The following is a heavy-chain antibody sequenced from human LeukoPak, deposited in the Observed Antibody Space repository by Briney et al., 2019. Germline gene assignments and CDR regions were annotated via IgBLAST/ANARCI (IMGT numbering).Heavy chain of an antibody. CDR1: GGSISSGGYY. CDR2: IYYSGST. J-gene: IGHJ4*02. Sequence: PLETLSLTCTVSGGSISSGGYYWSWIRQHPGKGLEWIGYIYYSGSTYYNPSLKSRVTISVDTSKNQFSLKLSSVTAADTAVYYCARDSGGGLLFDYWGQGTLVTVSS. V-gene: IGHV4-31*03. D-gene: IGHD2-15*01. CDR3: ARDSGGGLLFDY.